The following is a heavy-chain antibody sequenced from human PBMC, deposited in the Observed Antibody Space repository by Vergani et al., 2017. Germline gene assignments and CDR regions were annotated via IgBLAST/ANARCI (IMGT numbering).Heavy chain of an antibody. CDR2: LFYSGTT. D-gene: IGHD6-25*01. Sequence: QVQLQESGPGVVKPSQTLSLTCAVSGGSISSGDHCWTWIRQRPGKGLEWIGYLFYSGTTYDNPSLRSRLTISVDTSQNQFSLELRSVTAADTAVYYCARVDTQVPATSHFYYMDVWGKGTTVVVSS. V-gene: IGHV4-31*11. CDR1: GGSISSGDHC. J-gene: IGHJ6*03. CDR3: ARVDTQVPATSHFYYMDV.